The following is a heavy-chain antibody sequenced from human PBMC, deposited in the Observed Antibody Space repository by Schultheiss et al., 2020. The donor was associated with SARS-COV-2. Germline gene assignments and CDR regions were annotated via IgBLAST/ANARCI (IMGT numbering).Heavy chain of an antibody. D-gene: IGHD3-3*01. CDR1: GFTFSNAW. J-gene: IGHJ6*02. CDR2: IKSKTDGGTT. V-gene: IGHV3-15*01. Sequence: GGSLRLSCAASGFTFSNAWMSWVRQAPGKGLEWVGRIKSKTDGGTTDYAAPVKGRFTISRDDSKNTLYLQMNSLKTEDTAVYYCTTKGYYDFWSGYSFYYYGMDVWGQGTTVTVSS. CDR3: TTKGYYDFWSGYSFYYYGMDV.